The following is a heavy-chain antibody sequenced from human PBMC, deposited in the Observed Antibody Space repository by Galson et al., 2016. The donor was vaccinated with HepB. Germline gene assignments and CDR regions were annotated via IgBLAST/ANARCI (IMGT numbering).Heavy chain of an antibody. V-gene: IGHV3-7*04. Sequence: SLRLSCAASGFTFSTYWMSWVRQTPGKGLEWVANINPLGSQKYCVDSVKGRFTVSRDNAKNSLSLQMNSLRVDDTAVYYCVGGGPTSPVWVGYWGQGTLVTVSS. CDR3: VGGGPTSPVWVGY. D-gene: IGHD3-16*01. J-gene: IGHJ4*02. CDR1: GFTFSTYW. CDR2: INPLGSQK.